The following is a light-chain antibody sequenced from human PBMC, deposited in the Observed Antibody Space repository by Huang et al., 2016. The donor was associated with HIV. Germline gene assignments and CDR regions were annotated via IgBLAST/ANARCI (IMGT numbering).Light chain of an antibody. CDR1: QTISKY. CDR3: QQSYTTPRT. CDR2: GAS. Sequence: DIQMTQFPTSLSASVGDRLSISCRASQTISKYLNWYQQKPGTAPKLLIYGASSLQDGCPSRFSGSGSGTHFTLAISDLQPEDSATYYCQQSYTTPRTFGQGTKLEI. V-gene: IGKV1-39*01. J-gene: IGKJ2*01.